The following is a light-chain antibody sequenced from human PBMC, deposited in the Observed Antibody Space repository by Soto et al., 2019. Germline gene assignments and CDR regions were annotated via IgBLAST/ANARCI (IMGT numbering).Light chain of an antibody. V-gene: IGLV2-14*01. Sequence: QSVLTQPASVSGSPGQSITISCTGTSSDVGAYNYVSWYQLHPGKAPKLMIYEVSHRPSGVSNRFSGSKSGNTASLTISGLQAEDEADYYCSSYTSSSTLVFATGTKVTVL. CDR1: SSDVGAYNY. J-gene: IGLJ1*01. CDR2: EVS. CDR3: SSYTSSSTLV.